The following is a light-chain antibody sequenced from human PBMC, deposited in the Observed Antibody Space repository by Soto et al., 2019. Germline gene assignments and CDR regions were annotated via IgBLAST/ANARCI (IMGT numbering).Light chain of an antibody. J-gene: IGLJ3*02. CDR1: SSNIGSNT. CDR2: SNS. V-gene: IGLV1-44*01. Sequence: QSVLTQPPSASGTPGQRVTISCSGRSSNIGSNTVNWYQQLPGTAPKLLIYSNSQRPSGVPDRFSGSKSGTSASLAIRGLQSADEADYYCAAWDDSLNGVVFGGGTKVTVL. CDR3: AAWDDSLNGVV.